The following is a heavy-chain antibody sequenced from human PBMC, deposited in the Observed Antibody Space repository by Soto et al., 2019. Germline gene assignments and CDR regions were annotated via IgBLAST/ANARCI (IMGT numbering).Heavy chain of an antibody. V-gene: IGHV4-31*03. CDR1: GGSISSGGYY. CDR3: ARAYSDYGDYVLSYAFDI. CDR2: IYYSGST. Sequence: QVQLQESGPGLVKPSQTLSLTCTVSGGSISSGGYYWSWIRQHPGKGLEWIGYIYYSGSTYYNPSLKSRVTISVDTSKNPCSLKLSSVTAADTAVYYCARAYSDYGDYVLSYAFDIWGQGTMVTVSS. J-gene: IGHJ3*02. D-gene: IGHD4-17*01.